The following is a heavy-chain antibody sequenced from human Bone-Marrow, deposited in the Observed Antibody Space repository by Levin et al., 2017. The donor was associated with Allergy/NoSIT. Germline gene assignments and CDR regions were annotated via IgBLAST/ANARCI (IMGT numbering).Heavy chain of an antibody. J-gene: IGHJ4*02. CDR2: SYYSGST. CDR3: ARGDQWLTFFDS. D-gene: IGHD6-19*01. CDR1: GGSISSSSYY. V-gene: IGHV4-61*01. Sequence: SETLSLTCTVSGGSISSSSYYWTWIRQPPGKGLEWIGYSYYSGSTNYNPSLNSRVTISVDTSKNQFSLKLTSVTAADTAVYYCARGDQWLTFFDSWGQGTLVTVSS.